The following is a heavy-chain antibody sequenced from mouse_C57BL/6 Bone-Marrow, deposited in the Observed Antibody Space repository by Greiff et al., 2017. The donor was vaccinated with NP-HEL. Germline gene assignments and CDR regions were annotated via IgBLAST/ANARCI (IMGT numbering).Heavy chain of an antibody. CDR1: GFSLTSYG. CDR3: AKNRDGYYLAWFAC. CDR2: IWRGGST. J-gene: IGHJ3*01. Sequence: QVQLKESGPGLVQPSQSLSITCTVSGFSLTSYGVHWVRQPPGKGLEWLGVIWRGGSTDYNAAFISRLSISKDNSKSQVFFKMNSLQADDTAIYYCAKNRDGYYLAWFACWGQGTLVTVSA. D-gene: IGHD2-3*01. V-gene: IGHV2-4*01.